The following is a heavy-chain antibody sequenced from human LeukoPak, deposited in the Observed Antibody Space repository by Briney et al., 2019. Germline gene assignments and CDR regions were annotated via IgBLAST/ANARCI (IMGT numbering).Heavy chain of an antibody. Sequence: PSETLSLTCTVSGDSISSNNYYWGWIRQPPGKGLVWIGSIYYSGSTYYNPSLKRRVTTSVDTSKNQFSLKLNSVTAADTAVYYCARLNDYGDPFDYWGQGTLVTVSS. J-gene: IGHJ4*02. V-gene: IGHV4-39*01. CDR1: GDSISSNNYY. D-gene: IGHD4-17*01. CDR3: ARLNDYGDPFDY. CDR2: IYYSGST.